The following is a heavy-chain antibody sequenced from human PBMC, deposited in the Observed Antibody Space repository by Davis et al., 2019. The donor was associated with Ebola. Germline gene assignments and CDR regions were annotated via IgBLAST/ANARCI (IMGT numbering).Heavy chain of an antibody. CDR2: IWYDGSNK. CDR3: AKDSGYDLYFDY. Sequence: PGGSLRLSCAASGFTFSSYGMHWVRQAPGKGLEWVAVIWYDGSNKYYADSVKGRFTISRDNSKNTLYLQMNSLRAEDTAVYYCAKDSGYDLYFDYWGQGTLVTVSS. D-gene: IGHD5-12*01. J-gene: IGHJ4*02. CDR1: GFTFSSYG. V-gene: IGHV3-33*06.